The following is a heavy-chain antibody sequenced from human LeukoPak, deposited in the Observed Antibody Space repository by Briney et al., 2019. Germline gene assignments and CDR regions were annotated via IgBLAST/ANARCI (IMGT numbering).Heavy chain of an antibody. CDR2: IYPGDSDT. J-gene: IGHJ4*02. Sequence: GESLKISCKGSGYRFTTYWIGWVRQMPGKGPEWMGIIYPGDSDTRYSPSFQGQVTISADKSISTAYLQWSSLKASDTAMYYCARSHDDSSGYYPYWGQGTLVTVSS. CDR3: ARSHDDSSGYYPY. CDR1: GYRFTTYW. V-gene: IGHV5-51*01. D-gene: IGHD3-22*01.